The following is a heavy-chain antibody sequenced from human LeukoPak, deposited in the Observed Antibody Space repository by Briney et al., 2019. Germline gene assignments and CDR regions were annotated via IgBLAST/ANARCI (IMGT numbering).Heavy chain of an antibody. CDR1: GGSISSYY. J-gene: IGHJ5*02. CDR3: ARDQRSGDYWFDP. CDR2: IYYTGST. Sequence: PSETLSLTCTVSGGSISSYYWSWIRQPPGKGVEWIGYIYYTGSTNYNPSLKSRVTISVDTSKNQFSLKLSSVTAADTAVYYCARDQRSGDYWFDPWGQGTLVTVSS. D-gene: IGHD4-17*01. V-gene: IGHV4-59*01.